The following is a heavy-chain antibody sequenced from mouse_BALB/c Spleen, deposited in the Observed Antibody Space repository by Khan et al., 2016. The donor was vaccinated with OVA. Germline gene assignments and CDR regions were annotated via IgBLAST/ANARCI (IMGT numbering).Heavy chain of an antibody. V-gene: IGHV2-3*01. Sequence: QVQLQQSGPGLVVPSQSLSITCTVSGFSLSSNGVSWVRQPPGKGLEWLGVIWGDGSTNYHSTLKSRLIISKDNSKSQVFLKLNSLQTDDTATYYCAKFTPDYYSMDYWGQGTSVTVSS. J-gene: IGHJ4*01. CDR1: GFSLSSNG. D-gene: IGHD1-1*01. CDR2: IWGDGST. CDR3: AKFTPDYYSMDY.